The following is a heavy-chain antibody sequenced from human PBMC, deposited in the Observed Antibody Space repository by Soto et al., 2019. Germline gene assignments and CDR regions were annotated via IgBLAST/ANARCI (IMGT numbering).Heavy chain of an antibody. CDR3: AKIGAYCGGDCSNWFDP. CDR1: GFTFSSYG. V-gene: IGHV3-30*18. D-gene: IGHD2-21*02. Sequence: QVQLVESGGGVVQPGRSLRLSCAASGFTFSSYGMHWVRQAPGKGLEWVAVISYDGSNKYYADSVKGRFTISRDNSKNTLYLQMNSLRAEDTAVYYCAKIGAYCGGDCSNWFDPWVQGTLVTVSS. J-gene: IGHJ5*02. CDR2: ISYDGSNK.